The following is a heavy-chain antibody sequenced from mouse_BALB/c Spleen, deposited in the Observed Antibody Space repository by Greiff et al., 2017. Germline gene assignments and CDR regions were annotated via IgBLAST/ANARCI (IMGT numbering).Heavy chain of an antibody. CDR2: INPSTGYT. V-gene: IGHV1-7*01. Sequence: ESGAELAKPGASVKMSCKASGYTFTSYWMHWVKQRPGQGLEWIGYINPSTGYTEYNQKFKDKATLTADKSSSTAYMQLSSLTSEDSAVYYCARWFHYYAMDYWGQGTSVTVSS. CDR1: GYTFTSYW. D-gene: IGHD2-2*01. J-gene: IGHJ4*01. CDR3: ARWFHYYAMDY.